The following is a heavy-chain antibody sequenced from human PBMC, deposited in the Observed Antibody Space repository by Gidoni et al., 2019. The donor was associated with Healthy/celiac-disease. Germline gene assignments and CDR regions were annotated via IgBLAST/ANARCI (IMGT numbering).Heavy chain of an antibody. D-gene: IGHD4-17*01. V-gene: IGHV4-34*01. J-gene: IGHJ2*01. CDR1: GGSVSGYY. Sequence: QVQLQQWGAGLLKPSETLSLTCAVYGGSVSGYYWSWIRQPPGKGLEWIGEINHRGSTNYNPSLKSRVTISVDTSKNQFSLKLSSVTAADTAVYYCARAAFATVTTRLRYFDLWGRGTLVTVSS. CDR2: INHRGST. CDR3: ARAAFATVTTRLRYFDL.